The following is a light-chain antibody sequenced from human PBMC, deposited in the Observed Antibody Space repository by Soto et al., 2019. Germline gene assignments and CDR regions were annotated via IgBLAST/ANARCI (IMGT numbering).Light chain of an antibody. CDR3: QQYNDNWPT. V-gene: IGKV3-15*01. Sequence: EIVITQYPDTLSVSPGETVTLSCRASQSVRTNLAWYQHKPGQSPRLLIYGASNRASGFPARFSGSGSGTEFTLTISSLQSEDFAVYYCQQYNDNWPTFGQGTKVDIK. CDR2: GAS. J-gene: IGKJ1*01. CDR1: QSVRTN.